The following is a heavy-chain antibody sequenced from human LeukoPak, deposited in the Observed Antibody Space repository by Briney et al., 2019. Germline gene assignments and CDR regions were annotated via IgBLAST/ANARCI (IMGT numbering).Heavy chain of an antibody. CDR3: AGVAAYSWFDP. V-gene: IGHV3-53*04. CDR1: GFTVSSNY. CDR2: IYSGGRT. Sequence: PGGSLRLSCAASGFTVSSNYMSWVRQAPGKGLEWVSVIYSGGRTYYEDSVKGRCTISRHNAKNTLYLQMNSLRAEDTAVYYCAGVAAYSWFDPWGQGTLVTVSA. J-gene: IGHJ5*02. D-gene: IGHD2-15*01.